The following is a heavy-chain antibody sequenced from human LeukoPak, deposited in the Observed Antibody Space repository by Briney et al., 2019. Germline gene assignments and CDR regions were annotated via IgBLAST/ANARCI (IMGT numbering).Heavy chain of an antibody. D-gene: IGHD3-10*01. CDR2: ISGSGGST. Sequence: GGSLRLSCAASGFTFSDYYMSWVRQAPGKGLEWVSAISGSGGSTYYADSVKGRFTISRDNSKNTLYLQMNSLRAEDTAVYYCAKVAESGFGEPNFDYWGQGTLVTVSS. V-gene: IGHV3-23*01. CDR3: AKVAESGFGEPNFDY. J-gene: IGHJ4*02. CDR1: GFTFSDYY.